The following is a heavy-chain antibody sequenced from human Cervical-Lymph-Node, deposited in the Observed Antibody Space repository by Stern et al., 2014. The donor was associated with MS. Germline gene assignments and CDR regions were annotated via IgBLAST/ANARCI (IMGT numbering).Heavy chain of an antibody. CDR1: GFTFGSYS. J-gene: IGHJ2*01. CDR3: ARSYFWSDYYKWSVTAIGPSRAHDWYFDL. CDR2: ISSTSTTI. V-gene: IGHV3-48*01. Sequence: EDQLVESGGGLVQPGGSLRLSCAASGFTFGSYSMSWVRQAPGKGLEWVSYISSTSTTIYYAHSVEGRFTISRDNAKNSLYLQMNSLRAEDAAVYYCARSYFWSDYYKWSVTAIGPSRAHDWYFDLWGRGTLVAVSS. D-gene: IGHD3-3*01.